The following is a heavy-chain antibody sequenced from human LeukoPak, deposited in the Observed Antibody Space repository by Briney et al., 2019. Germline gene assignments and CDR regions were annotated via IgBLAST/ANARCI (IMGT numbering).Heavy chain of an antibody. CDR2: IYYSGST. V-gene: IGHV4-39*01. CDR3: ARQTVMGATRWFDP. Sequence: PSETLSLTCTVSGGSISSSSYYWGWIRQPPGKGLEWIGSIYYSGSTYYNPSLKSRGTMSVDTSKNQFSLNLSSVTAADSAVYYCARQTVMGATRWFDPWGQGILVTVSS. CDR1: GGSISSSSYY. J-gene: IGHJ5*02. D-gene: IGHD1-26*01.